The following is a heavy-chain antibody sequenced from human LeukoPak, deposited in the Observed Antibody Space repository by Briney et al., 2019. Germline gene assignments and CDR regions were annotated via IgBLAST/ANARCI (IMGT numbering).Heavy chain of an antibody. CDR3: TRDYGDYKGDY. CDR2: IRSKAYGGTT. CDR1: GFTFGDYA. J-gene: IGHJ4*02. D-gene: IGHD4-17*01. Sequence: PGGSLRLSCAASGFTFGDYAVIWVRQAPGKGLEWAGFIRSKAYGGTTEYAASVKGRFTISRDDSKSSAYLQMNSLKTEDTAVYYCTRDYGDYKGDYWGQGTLVTVSS. V-gene: IGHV3-49*04.